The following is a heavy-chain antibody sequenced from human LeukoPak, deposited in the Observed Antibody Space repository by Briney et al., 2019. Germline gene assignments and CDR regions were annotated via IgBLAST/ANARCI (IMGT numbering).Heavy chain of an antibody. CDR1: GGSISSYY. Sequence: PSETLSLTCTVSGGSISSYYWSWIRQPPGKGLEWIACISYSGSTKYNPSLKSRVTISVDTSKNQLSLKLSSVTAADTAVYYCAREPGFDSSGYLNWFDPWGQGTLATVSS. D-gene: IGHD3-22*01. V-gene: IGHV4-59*01. J-gene: IGHJ5*02. CDR2: ISYSGST. CDR3: AREPGFDSSGYLNWFDP.